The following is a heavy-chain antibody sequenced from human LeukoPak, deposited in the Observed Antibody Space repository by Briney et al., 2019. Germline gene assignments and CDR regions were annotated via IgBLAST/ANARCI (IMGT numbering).Heavy chain of an antibody. CDR2: IHYSGST. Sequence: SETLSLTCNVSGGSISGHYRSWIRQPPGKALEWIAYIHYSGSTNYNPSLKSRVTISVDTSKNQFSLKVNSVTAADTAVYYCARVGDTSGYYYNFDYWGQGTLVTVSS. D-gene: IGHD3-22*01. CDR3: ARVGDTSGYYYNFDY. J-gene: IGHJ4*02. CDR1: GGSISGHY. V-gene: IGHV4-59*11.